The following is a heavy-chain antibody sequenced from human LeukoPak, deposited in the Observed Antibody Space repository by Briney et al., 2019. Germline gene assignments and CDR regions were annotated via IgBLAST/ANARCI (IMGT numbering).Heavy chain of an antibody. D-gene: IGHD3-22*01. CDR3: ARDDYYDSSGYFDY. J-gene: IGHJ4*02. CDR2: ISADGRDM. Sequence: GGSLRLSCAASGFTFSTYSMNWVRQAPGKGLEWVASISADGRDMYYADSMKGRFTISRDNAKNSLYLQMNSLRAEDTAVYYSARDDYYDSSGYFDYWGQGTLVTVSS. V-gene: IGHV3-21*01. CDR1: GFTFSTYS.